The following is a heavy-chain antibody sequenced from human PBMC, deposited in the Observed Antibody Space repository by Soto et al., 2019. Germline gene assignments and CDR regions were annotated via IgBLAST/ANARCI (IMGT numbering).Heavy chain of an antibody. V-gene: IGHV3-7*03. CDR2: IKQDGSEN. CDR3: ARDGPFISVAAPAFQYAMDV. J-gene: IGHJ6*02. CDR1: SFTFSSYW. D-gene: IGHD6-19*01. Sequence: DVRLVESGGGLVQPGGSLRISCAASSFTFSSYWLSWVRQAPGKGLEWVATIKQDGSENYYVDSVRGRFTISRDNAKNSLYLQMSSLRADDTAVYYCARDGPFISVAAPAFQYAMDVWGQGTTVTVS.